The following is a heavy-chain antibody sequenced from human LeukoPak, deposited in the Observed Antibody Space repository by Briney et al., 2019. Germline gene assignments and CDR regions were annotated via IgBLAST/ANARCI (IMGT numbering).Heavy chain of an antibody. CDR1: GFTVSNNY. D-gene: IGHD1-1*01. J-gene: IGHJ5*02. Sequence: GGSLRLSYAASGFTVSNNYMSWVRQAPGQGLEWVSLVYAAGITYYAYSVKGRFTIFRDNSNNTLYLQMNSLRVEDTAVYYCATEGNWNPLPGGSWGQGALVTVSP. V-gene: IGHV3-66*01. CDR2: VYAAGIT. CDR3: ATEGNWNPLPGGS.